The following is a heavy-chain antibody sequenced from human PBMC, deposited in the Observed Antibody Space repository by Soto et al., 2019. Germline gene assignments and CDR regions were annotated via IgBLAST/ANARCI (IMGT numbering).Heavy chain of an antibody. CDR3: AKFGYTTEAH. D-gene: IGHD5-12*01. CDR2: ISSSSSYI. CDR1: GFTFSSYT. Sequence: EVQLVESGGGLVKPGGSLRLSCAASGFTFSSYTMNWVRQAPGKGLEWVSSISSSSSYIYYADSVKGRFTISRDNAKNSLYLQMNSLRAEDTAVYYCAKFGYTTEAHWGQGTLVTVSS. V-gene: IGHV3-21*01. J-gene: IGHJ4*02.